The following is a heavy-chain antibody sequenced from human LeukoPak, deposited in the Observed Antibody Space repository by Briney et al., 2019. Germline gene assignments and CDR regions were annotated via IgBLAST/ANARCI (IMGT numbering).Heavy chain of an antibody. J-gene: IGHJ1*01. V-gene: IGHV1-2*04. CDR1: GYTFSDYY. Sequence: ASVKVSCKTSGYTFSDYYIHWVRQAPGQGLEWMGWINPKNSGTKYAQKFQGWITMTTDTSTSTAYMELTSLRSNDTAVYYCARVIVVGYSNYFQHWGQGTLVTVSS. CDR3: ARVIVVGYSNYFQH. D-gene: IGHD3-22*01. CDR2: INPKNSGT.